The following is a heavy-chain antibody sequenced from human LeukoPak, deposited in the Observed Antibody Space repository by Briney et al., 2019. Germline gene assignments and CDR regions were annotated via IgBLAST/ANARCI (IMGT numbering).Heavy chain of an antibody. V-gene: IGHV3-7*01. J-gene: IGHJ1*01. CDR3: TSWGDTTAEYFQR. Sequence: PGGSLRLSCVASGFTFSSYVMNWVRQAPGKGLEWVAHINPDGRDTYYVDSVKGRFTISRDNAQNSTYLQMNSLRVEDTAVYYCTSWGDTTAEYFQRWGQGTLVTVSS. CDR2: INPDGRDT. CDR1: GFTFSSYV. D-gene: IGHD2-21*02.